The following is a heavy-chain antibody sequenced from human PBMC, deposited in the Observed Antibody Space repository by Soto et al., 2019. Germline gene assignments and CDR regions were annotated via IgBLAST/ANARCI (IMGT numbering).Heavy chain of an antibody. CDR2: VYVTGTT. Sequence: SETLSVTCTVSGASIIDYYWSWIRQPAGQALEWIGRVYVTGTTYFNPSLKSRVTMSVDTSNNQVSLKLSSVTAADSAIYYCERDGEYTTGWYYFDSWGPGTLVTVSS. V-gene: IGHV4-4*07. CDR1: GASIIDYY. D-gene: IGHD6-19*01. J-gene: IGHJ5*01. CDR3: ERDGEYTTGWYYFDS.